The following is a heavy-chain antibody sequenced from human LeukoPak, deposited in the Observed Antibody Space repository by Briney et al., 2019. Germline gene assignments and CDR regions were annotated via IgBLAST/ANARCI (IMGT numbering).Heavy chain of an antibody. CDR1: GYTFTGYY. V-gene: IGHV1-2*02. CDR3: ARDVSGYYYGSGRYDAFDI. J-gene: IGHJ3*02. CDR2: INPNSGGT. Sequence: ASVKVSCKASGYTFTGYYMHWVRQAPGQGLEWMGWINPNSGGTNHAQKFQGRVTMTRDTSISTAYMELSRLRSEDTAVYYCARDVSGYYYGSGRYDAFDIWGQGTLVTVSS. D-gene: IGHD3-10*01.